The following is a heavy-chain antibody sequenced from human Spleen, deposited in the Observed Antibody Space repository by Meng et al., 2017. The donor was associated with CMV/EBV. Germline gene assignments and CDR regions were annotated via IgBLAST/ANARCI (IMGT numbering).Heavy chain of an antibody. CDR3: ARGGSSGGFDY. J-gene: IGHJ4*02. V-gene: IGHV4-59*01. Sequence: GSLRLSCTVSGGSISSYYWSWIRQPPGKGLEWIGYIYYSGSTNYNPSLKSRVTISVDTSKNQFSLKLSSVTAADTAVYYCARGGSSGGFDYWGQGTLVTVSS. CDR1: GGSISSYY. D-gene: IGHD6-6*01. CDR2: IYYSGST.